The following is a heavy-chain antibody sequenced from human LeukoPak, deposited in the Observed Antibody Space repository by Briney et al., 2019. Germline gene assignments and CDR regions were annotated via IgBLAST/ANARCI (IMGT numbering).Heavy chain of an antibody. V-gene: IGHV3-23*01. J-gene: IGHJ5*02. CDR1: GFTFSSSV. CDR3: AKNPTGFPNWFDP. Sequence: GGSLSLSCAASGFTFSSSVRSWVRQAPGKGLEWVSVISGNSDYTYYADSVKGRFTISRDNSKNTLYLQMNSLRVEDTAVYYCAKNPTGFPNWFDPWGQGTLVTVSS. CDR2: ISGNSDYT.